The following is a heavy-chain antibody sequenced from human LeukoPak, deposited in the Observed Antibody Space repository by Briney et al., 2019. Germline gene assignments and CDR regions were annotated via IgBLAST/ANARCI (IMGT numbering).Heavy chain of an antibody. J-gene: IGHJ6*03. D-gene: IGHD6-13*01. Sequence: SETLSLTCAVYGGSFSGYYWSWIRQPPGKGLQWIGEINHSGSTNYNPSLKSRVTISVDTSKNQFSLKLSSVTAADTAVYYCARTTEAHSWRTRYYDYYMDVWGKGTTVTVSS. CDR2: INHSGST. V-gene: IGHV4-34*01. CDR3: ARTTEAHSWRTRYYDYYMDV. CDR1: GGSFSGYY.